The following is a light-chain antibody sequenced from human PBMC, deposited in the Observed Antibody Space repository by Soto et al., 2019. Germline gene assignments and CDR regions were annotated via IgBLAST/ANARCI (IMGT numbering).Light chain of an antibody. CDR1: SSDVGGYNH. CDR2: EVT. CDR3: SSYASSSSYV. J-gene: IGLJ1*01. V-gene: IGLV2-14*01. Sequence: QSALTQPASVSGSPGQSITISCTGTSSDVGGYNHVSWYQIHPGKAPKLIIYEVTSRPSGVSYRFSGSKSGNSASLTISGLQAEDEADYYCSSYASSSSYVXGGGTKVTVL.